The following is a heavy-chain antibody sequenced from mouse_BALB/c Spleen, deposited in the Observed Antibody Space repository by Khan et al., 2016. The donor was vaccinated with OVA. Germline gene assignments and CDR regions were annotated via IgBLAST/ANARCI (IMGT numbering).Heavy chain of an antibody. CDR3: ARWLLAY. CDR1: GYTFTSYW. CDR2: INPSTGYT. D-gene: IGHD2-2*01. Sequence: QMQLEESGAELAKPGASVKMSCKASGYTFTSYWMHWVKQRPGQGLEWIGYINPSTGYTEYNQKFKDKATLTADKSSSTAYMQLSSLTSEDSAVYYCARWLLAYWGQGTLVTVSA. J-gene: IGHJ3*01. V-gene: IGHV1-7*01.